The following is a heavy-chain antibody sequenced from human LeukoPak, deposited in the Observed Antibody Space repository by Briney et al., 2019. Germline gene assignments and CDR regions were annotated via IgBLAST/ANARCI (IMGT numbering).Heavy chain of an antibody. CDR3: ARHVSSSGEDS. V-gene: IGHV1-2*02. CDR1: GYIFTNYY. CDR2: INPRSGGT. D-gene: IGHD2-21*01. J-gene: IGHJ4*02. Sequence: ASVKVSCKASGYIFTNYYMHWVRQAPGQGLEWMGSINPRSGGTNFAQKFQGRVTMTRDTSISAAYMELSRLRSDDTAVYYCARHVSSSGEDSWGQGTLVTVSS.